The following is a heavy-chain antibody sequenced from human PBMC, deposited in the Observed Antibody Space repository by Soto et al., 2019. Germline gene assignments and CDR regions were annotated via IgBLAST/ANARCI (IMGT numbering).Heavy chain of an antibody. CDR3: ARGRRYCSSTSCPLGYYMDV. J-gene: IGHJ6*03. V-gene: IGHV4-34*01. Sequence: SETLSLTCAVYGGSFSGYYWSWIRQPPGKGLEWIGEINHSGSTNYNPSLKSRVTISVDTSKNQFSLKLSSVTAADTAVYYCARGRRYCSSTSCPLGYYMDVWGKGTTVTVSS. CDR2: INHSGST. CDR1: GGSFSGYY. D-gene: IGHD2-2*01.